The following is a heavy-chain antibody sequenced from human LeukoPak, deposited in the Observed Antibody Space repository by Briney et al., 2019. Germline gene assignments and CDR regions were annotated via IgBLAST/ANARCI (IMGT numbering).Heavy chain of an antibody. D-gene: IGHD2-15*01. Sequence: SETLSLTCTVSGGSISSYYWSWIRQPPGKGLEWIGYIYYSGSINYNPSLKSRVTISVDTSKNQFSLKLSSVTAADTAVYYCARGDDYCSGGSCRHFDYWGQGTLVTVSS. J-gene: IGHJ4*02. CDR1: GGSISSYY. V-gene: IGHV4-59*01. CDR3: ARGDDYCSGGSCRHFDY. CDR2: IYYSGSI.